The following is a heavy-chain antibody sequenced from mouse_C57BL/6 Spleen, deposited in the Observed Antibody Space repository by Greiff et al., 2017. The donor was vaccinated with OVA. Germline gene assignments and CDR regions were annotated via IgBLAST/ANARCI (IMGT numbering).Heavy chain of an antibody. Sequence: EVQVVESGGGLVKPGGSLKLSCAASGFTFSDYGMHWVRQAPEKGLEWVAYISSGSSTIYYADTVKGRFTISRDNAKNTLFLQMTSLRSEDTAMYYCARNYGSSYGDAMDYWGQGTSVTVSS. CDR2: ISSGSSTI. CDR1: GFTFSDYG. J-gene: IGHJ4*01. CDR3: ARNYGSSYGDAMDY. V-gene: IGHV5-17*01. D-gene: IGHD1-1*01.